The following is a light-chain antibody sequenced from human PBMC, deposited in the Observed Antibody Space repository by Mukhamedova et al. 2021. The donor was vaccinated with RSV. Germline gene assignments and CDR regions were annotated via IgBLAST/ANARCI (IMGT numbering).Light chain of an antibody. V-gene: IGLV1-40*01. CDR3: QSYDNDYWV. Sequence: LTLLIYGTNNRPSGVPDRFSASKSGTSASLAITGVQDEDEADCYCQSYDNDYWVFGGGTKLTVL. J-gene: IGLJ3*02. CDR2: GTN.